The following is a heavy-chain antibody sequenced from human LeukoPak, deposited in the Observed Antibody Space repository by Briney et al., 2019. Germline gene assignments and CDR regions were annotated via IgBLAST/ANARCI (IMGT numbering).Heavy chain of an antibody. Sequence: GGSLRLSCAASGFTFSNYGMNWVRQAPGKGLEWISYISSSSSTIYYADSVKGRFTISRDNSKNTLYLQMNSLRAEDTAVYYCAGTMIVVVVNAFDIWGQGTMVTVSS. CDR1: GFTFSNYG. CDR2: ISSSSSTI. CDR3: AGTMIVVVVNAFDI. J-gene: IGHJ3*02. V-gene: IGHV3-48*01. D-gene: IGHD3-22*01.